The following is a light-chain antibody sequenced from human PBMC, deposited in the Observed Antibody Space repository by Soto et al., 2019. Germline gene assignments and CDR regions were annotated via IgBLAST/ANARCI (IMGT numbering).Light chain of an antibody. CDR3: QHYGRSPLT. J-gene: IGKJ4*01. Sequence: EIVFTQSSVPLSSSPGGRVTLSCRASQSISSSYLAWYQQIAGQAPRLLIYSASSRATGIPDRFSGSGSGTDFTLAITRLQPEDFAVYYCQHYGRSPLTFGGGTKVDIK. CDR2: SAS. V-gene: IGKV3-20*01. CDR1: QSISSSY.